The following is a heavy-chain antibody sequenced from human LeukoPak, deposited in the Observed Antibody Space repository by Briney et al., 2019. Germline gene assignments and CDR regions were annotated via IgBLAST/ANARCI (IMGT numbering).Heavy chain of an antibody. CDR3: ASYCSSNRCHGRDNYGMDV. V-gene: IGHV3-9*01. D-gene: IGHD2-2*01. J-gene: IGHJ6*02. CDR1: GFTFDDYA. CDR2: ISWNSGSI. Sequence: PGGSLRLSCAASGFTFDDYAMHWVRQAPGKGLEWVSGISWNSGSIGYVDSVKGRFIISRDNAQKSLYLQMSSLRGEDTAVYYCASYCSSNRCHGRDNYGMDVWGQGTTVTVSS.